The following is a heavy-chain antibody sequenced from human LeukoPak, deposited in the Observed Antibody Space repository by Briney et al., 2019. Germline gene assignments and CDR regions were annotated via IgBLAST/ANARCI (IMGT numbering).Heavy chain of an antibody. V-gene: IGHV3-74*01. CDR1: GFTFSISG. Sequence: PGGSLRLSCAASGFTFSISGMHWVRQAPGKGLVWVSLINSDVSSTWYADSVKGRFTISRDNAKNTVYLQMDSLRAEDRAVYYCLKDADYWGHGTRVTVSS. CDR2: INSDVSST. CDR3: LKDADY. J-gene: IGHJ4*01.